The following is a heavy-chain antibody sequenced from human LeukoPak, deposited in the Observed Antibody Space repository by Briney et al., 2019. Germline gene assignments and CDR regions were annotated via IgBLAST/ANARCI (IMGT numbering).Heavy chain of an antibody. D-gene: IGHD2-21*02. CDR3: AGGAYCGGDCPYWYFDL. V-gene: IGHV4-59*08. J-gene: IGHJ2*01. Sequence: SETLSLTFTVSGGSISSYYWSWIRQPPGKGLEWIGYIYYSGSTNYNPSLKSRVTISVDTSKNQFSLKLSSVTAADTAVYYCAGGAYCGGDCPYWYFDLWGRGTLVTVSS. CDR2: IYYSGST. CDR1: GGSISSYY.